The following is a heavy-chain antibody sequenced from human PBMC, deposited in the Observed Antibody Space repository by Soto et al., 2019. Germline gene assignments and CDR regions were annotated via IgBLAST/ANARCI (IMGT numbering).Heavy chain of an antibody. V-gene: IGHV3-30*18. CDR1: GFTFSSYG. CDR3: AKEWVAATSGYYYGMDV. Sequence: PGGSLRLSCAASGFTFSSYGMHWVRQAPGKGLEWVAVISYDGSNKYYADSVKGRFTISRDNSKNTLYLQMNSLRAEDTAVYYCAKEWVAATSGYYYGMDVWGQGTTVTVSS. J-gene: IGHJ6*02. D-gene: IGHD2-15*01. CDR2: ISYDGSNK.